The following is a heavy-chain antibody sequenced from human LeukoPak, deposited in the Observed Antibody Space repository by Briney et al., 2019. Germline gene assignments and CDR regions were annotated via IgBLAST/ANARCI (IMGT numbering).Heavy chain of an antibody. Sequence: GGSLRLSCAASGFTFSSYGMHWVRQAPGKGLEWVAVIWYDGSNKYYADSVKGRFTISRDNAKNSLYLQMNSLRAEDTALYYRALLAGYYDAFDIWGQGTMVTVSS. CDR3: ALLAGYYDAFDI. CDR1: GFTFSSYG. D-gene: IGHD3-10*01. CDR2: IWYDGSNK. J-gene: IGHJ3*02. V-gene: IGHV3-33*03.